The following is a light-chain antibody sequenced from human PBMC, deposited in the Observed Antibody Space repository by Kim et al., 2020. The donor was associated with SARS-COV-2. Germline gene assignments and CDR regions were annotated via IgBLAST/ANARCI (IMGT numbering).Light chain of an antibody. CDR3: QQAVT. J-gene: IGKJ5*01. V-gene: IGKV3-11*01. CDR1: QSVSSY. Sequence: ATLSLSPGERATLSCRASQSVSSYLAWYQQKPGQAPRLLIYDASNRATGIPARFSGSGSGTDFTLTISSLEPEDFAVYYCQQAVTFGQGTRLEIK. CDR2: DAS.